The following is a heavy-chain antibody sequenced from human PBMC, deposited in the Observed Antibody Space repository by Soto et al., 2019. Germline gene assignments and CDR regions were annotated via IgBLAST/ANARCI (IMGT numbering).Heavy chain of an antibody. D-gene: IGHD4-17*01. CDR2: ISGSGGST. CDR3: AKDSEQTTVTTWDLFFDY. V-gene: IGHV3-23*01. CDR1: GVNSRSYA. J-gene: IGHJ4*02. Sequence: CGVAGVNSRSYAMRRVSKTTGKGLEWVSAISGSGGSTYYADSVKGRFTISRDNSKNTLYLQMNSLRAEDTAVYYCAKDSEQTTVTTWDLFFDYLGQGTLVTVSS.